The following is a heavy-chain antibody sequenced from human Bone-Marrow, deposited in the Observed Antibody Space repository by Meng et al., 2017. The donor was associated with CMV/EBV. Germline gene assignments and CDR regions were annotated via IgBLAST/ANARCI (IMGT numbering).Heavy chain of an antibody. V-gene: IGHV6-1*01. CDR1: GDSVSSNSAA. J-gene: IGHJ4*02. CDR3: ARVSVAGRHFDY. D-gene: IGHD6-19*01. Sequence: LRLSCAISGDSVSSNSAAWNWIRQSPSRGLEWLGRTYYRSKWYNDYAVSVKSRITINPDTSKNQFSLQLNSVTPEDTAVYYCARVSVAGRHFDYWGQGTLVPVSS. CDR2: TYYRSKWYN.